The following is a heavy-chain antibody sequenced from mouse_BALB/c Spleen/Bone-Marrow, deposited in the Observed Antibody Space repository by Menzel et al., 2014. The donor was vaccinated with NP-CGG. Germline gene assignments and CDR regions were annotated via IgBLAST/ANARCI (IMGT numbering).Heavy chain of an antibody. CDR1: GFSLTGYG. D-gene: IGHD2-4*01. Sequence: VKVVESGPGLVAPSQSLSITCTVSGFSLTGYGVNWVRQPPGKGLEWLGMIWGDGSTDYNSALKSRLSISKGNSKSQVFLKMNSLQTDDTARYYCARGEDYDDYYAMDYWGQGTSVTVSS. CDR2: IWGDGST. J-gene: IGHJ4*01. V-gene: IGHV2-6-7*01. CDR3: ARGEDYDDYYAMDY.